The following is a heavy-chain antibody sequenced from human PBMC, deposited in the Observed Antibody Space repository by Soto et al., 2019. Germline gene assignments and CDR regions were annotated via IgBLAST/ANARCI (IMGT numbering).Heavy chain of an antibody. Sequence: PSETLSLTCTVSGGSISSGGYYWSWIRQHPGKGLEWIGYIYYSGSTYYNKSLKSRVTISVDTSKNQFSLKLSSVTAADTAVYYCARDLSFPHAFDIGGQGTMVTVSS. J-gene: IGHJ3*02. V-gene: IGHV4-31*03. CDR2: IYYSGST. CDR3: ARDLSFPHAFDI. CDR1: GGSISSGGYY.